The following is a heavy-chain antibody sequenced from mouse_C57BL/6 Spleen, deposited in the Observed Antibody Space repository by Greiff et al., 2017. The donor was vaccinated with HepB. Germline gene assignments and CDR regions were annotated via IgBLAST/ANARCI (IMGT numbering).Heavy chain of an antibody. J-gene: IGHJ3*01. D-gene: IGHD2-5*01. V-gene: IGHV1-54*01. Sequence: VQLQQSGAELVRPGTSVKVSCKASGYAFTNYLIEWVKQRPGQGLEWIGVINPGSGGTNYNEKFKGKATLTADKSSSTAYMQISSLTSEDSAVFFCARSDDSNFWCAYWGQGTLVTVSA. CDR2: INPGSGGT. CDR3: ARSDDSNFWCAY. CDR1: GYAFTNYL.